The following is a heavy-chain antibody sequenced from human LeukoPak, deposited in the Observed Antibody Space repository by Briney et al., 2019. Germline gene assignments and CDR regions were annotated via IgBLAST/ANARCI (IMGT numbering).Heavy chain of an antibody. Sequence: KPGGSLRLSCAASGFTFSSYSMNWVRQAPGKGLEWVSSISSSSSYIYYADSVKGRFTISRDNAKHSLYLQMNSLRAEDTAVYYCARVDDCGGREGAFDIWGQGTMVSVSS. CDR1: GFTFSSYS. CDR2: ISSSSSYI. V-gene: IGHV3-21*01. J-gene: IGHJ3*02. CDR3: ARVDDCGGREGAFDI. D-gene: IGHD4-23*01.